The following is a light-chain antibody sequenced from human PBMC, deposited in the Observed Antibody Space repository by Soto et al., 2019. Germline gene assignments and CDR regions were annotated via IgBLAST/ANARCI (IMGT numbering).Light chain of an antibody. V-gene: IGKV3-15*01. J-gene: IGKJ1*01. Sequence: EIGLTQSPGTLSLSPGERATLSCRASQSVSSNLAWYQQKPGQAPRLLIYGASTRATGIPARFSGSGSGTEFTLTISSLQSEDFAVYYCQQYNNWLRTFGQGTKVDI. CDR2: GAS. CDR3: QQYNNWLRT. CDR1: QSVSSN.